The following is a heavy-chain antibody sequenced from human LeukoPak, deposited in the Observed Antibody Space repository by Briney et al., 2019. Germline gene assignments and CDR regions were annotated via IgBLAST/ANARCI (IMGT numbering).Heavy chain of an antibody. CDR2: ISYDVSNK. D-gene: IGHD3-10*01. Sequence: GGSLRLSCAASGFTFSNYALHWVRQAPGKGLEWVALISYDVSNKYYADSVKGRFTISRDNAKNSLYLQMNSLRAEDTAVYYCARDWGPYGSGSYYRFYGFDYWGQGTLVTVSS. J-gene: IGHJ4*02. V-gene: IGHV3-30-3*01. CDR3: ARDWGPYGSGSYYRFYGFDY. CDR1: GFTFSNYA.